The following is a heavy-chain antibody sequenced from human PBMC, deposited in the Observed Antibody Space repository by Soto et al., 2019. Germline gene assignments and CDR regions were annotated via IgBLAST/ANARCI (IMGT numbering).Heavy chain of an antibody. V-gene: IGHV3-23*01. Sequence: VHLSESGGALVQPGGSLRLSCAASGFTFRVYAMSWFRQAPGGGLERVSAIGGTGNTTYYADSVKGRFTIARDNSRDTLYLQMTSLRVEDTAVYYCARIRQLLFVSWGQGTLVSVSS. J-gene: IGHJ4*02. D-gene: IGHD2-2*01. CDR1: GFTFRVYA. CDR2: IGGTGNTT. CDR3: ARIRQLLFVS.